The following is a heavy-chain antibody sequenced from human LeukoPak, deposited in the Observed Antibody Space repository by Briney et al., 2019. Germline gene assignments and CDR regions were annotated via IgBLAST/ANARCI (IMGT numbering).Heavy chain of an antibody. V-gene: IGHV3-23*01. CDR3: AKVPYYYDGSGQIDY. J-gene: IGHJ4*02. Sequence: PSGGSLRLSCAASGFTFSSYAMSWVRQAPGKGLEWVSAISGSGGSTYYADSVKGRFTISRDNSKNTLYLQMNSLRAEDTAVYYCAKVPYYYDGSGQIDYWGQGTLVTVSS. CDR1: GFTFSSYA. D-gene: IGHD3-22*01. CDR2: ISGSGGST.